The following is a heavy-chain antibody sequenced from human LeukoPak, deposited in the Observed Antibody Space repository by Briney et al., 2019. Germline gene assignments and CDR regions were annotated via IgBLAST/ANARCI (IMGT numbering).Heavy chain of an antibody. CDR1: GYTFTSYD. CDR2: MNPNSGNT. J-gene: IGHJ6*03. Sequence: ASVKVSCKASGYTFTSYDINWVRQATGQGLEWMGWMNPNSGNTGYAQKFQGRVTMTRNTSISTAYMELSSLRSEDTAVYYCARVGMGSGRFYYYYYMDVWGKGTTVTVSS. D-gene: IGHD3-10*01. CDR3: ARVGMGSGRFYYYYYMDV. V-gene: IGHV1-8*01.